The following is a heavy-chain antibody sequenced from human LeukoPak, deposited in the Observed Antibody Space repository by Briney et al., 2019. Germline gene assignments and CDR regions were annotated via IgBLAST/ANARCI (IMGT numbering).Heavy chain of an antibody. V-gene: IGHV1-69*04. J-gene: IGHJ6*02. Sequence: SVKVSCKASGGTFSSYANSWVRQAPGQGLEWMGRIIPILGIANYAQKFQGRVTITADKSTSTAYMELSSLRPEDTAVYYCARAYRYCSSTSCQGGYYYYGMDVWGQGTTVTVSS. CDR2: IIPILGIA. CDR1: GGTFSSYA. CDR3: ARAYRYCSSTSCQGGYYYYGMDV. D-gene: IGHD2-2*01.